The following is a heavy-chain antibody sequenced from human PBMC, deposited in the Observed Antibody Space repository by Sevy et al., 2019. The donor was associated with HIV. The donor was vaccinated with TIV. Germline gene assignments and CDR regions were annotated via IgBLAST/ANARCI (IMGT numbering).Heavy chain of an antibody. CDR1: GGPMTTYY. J-gene: IGHJ5*02. CDR2: VYYSGST. V-gene: IGHV4-59*03. Sequence: SETLSLTCTVSGGPMTTYYWSWLRQPPGKGLEWIGYVYYSGSTNYNPSLKSRVTISVDTSKNQFSLKLTSVTAADTAVYYCAKGFYGAFDPWGQGTLVTVSP. CDR3: AKGFYGAFDP. D-gene: IGHD4-17*01.